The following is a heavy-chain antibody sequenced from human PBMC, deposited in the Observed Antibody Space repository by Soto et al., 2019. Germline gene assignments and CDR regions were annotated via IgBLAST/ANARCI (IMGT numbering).Heavy chain of an antibody. Sequence: GAALKISCKGYGDSFTSYWRGSLRQIPGKGLEWMGIISPGDSDTRYSPSFQGQVTISADKSINTAYLQWSSLKASDTAMYYCAGAEYYYDSSGWSFDIWGQGTMVTVSS. CDR1: GDSFTSYW. CDR3: AGAEYYYDSSGWSFDI. J-gene: IGHJ3*02. CDR2: ISPGDSDT. D-gene: IGHD3-22*01. V-gene: IGHV5-51*01.